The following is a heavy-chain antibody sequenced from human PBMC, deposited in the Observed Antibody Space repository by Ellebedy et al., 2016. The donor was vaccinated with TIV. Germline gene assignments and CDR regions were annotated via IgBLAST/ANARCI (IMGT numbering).Heavy chain of an antibody. CDR2: INPSGGST. CDR3: ATREWQDPMDV. D-gene: IGHD3-3*01. V-gene: IGHV1-46*01. Sequence: ASVKVSCXASEYTFTSYYMHWVRQAPGQGLEWMGIINPSGGSTSYAQNFQGRVTITRDTSASTAYMELSSLMSEDTAVYYCATREWQDPMDVWGQGTTVTVSS. J-gene: IGHJ6*02. CDR1: EYTFTSYY.